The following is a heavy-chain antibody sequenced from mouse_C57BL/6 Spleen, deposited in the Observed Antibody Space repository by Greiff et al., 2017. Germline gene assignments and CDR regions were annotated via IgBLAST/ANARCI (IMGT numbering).Heavy chain of an antibody. CDR2: IYPGDGDT. CDR1: GYAFSSSW. CDR3: ARAHYYDYDWNY. D-gene: IGHD2-4*01. Sequence: VKLQQSGPELVKPGASVKISCKASGYAFSSSWMNWVKQRPGKGLEWIGRIYPGDGDTNYNGKFKGKATLTADKSSSTAYMQLSSLTSEDSAVYFCARAHYYDYDWNYWGQGTTLTVSS. J-gene: IGHJ2*01. V-gene: IGHV1-82*01.